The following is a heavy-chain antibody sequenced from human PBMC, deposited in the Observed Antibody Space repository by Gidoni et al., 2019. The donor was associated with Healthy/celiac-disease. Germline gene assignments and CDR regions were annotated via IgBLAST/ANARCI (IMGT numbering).Heavy chain of an antibody. CDR3: ARSAYYYDSSGYYYEGRWFDP. J-gene: IGHJ5*02. Sequence: QVQLQESGPGRVKPSETLSLPCAVSGYSISSGYYWGWIRQPPGKGLEWIGSIYHSGSTYYNPALKSRVTISVDTSKNQFSLKLSSVTAADTAVYYCARSAYYYDSSGYYYEGRWFDPWGQGTLVTVSS. D-gene: IGHD3-22*01. CDR1: GYSISSGYY. CDR2: IYHSGST. V-gene: IGHV4-38-2*01.